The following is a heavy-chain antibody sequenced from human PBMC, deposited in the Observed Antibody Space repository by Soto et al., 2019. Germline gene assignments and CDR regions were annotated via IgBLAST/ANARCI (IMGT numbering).Heavy chain of an antibody. D-gene: IGHD2-2*01. CDR3: ALGAIVVVPAAKTGAKAYYYYGMDV. Sequence: ASVKVSCKASGYTFTSYGISWVRQAPGQGLEWMGWISAYNGNTNYAQKLQGRVTMTTDTSTSTAYMELRSLRSDDTAVYYCALGAIVVVPAAKTGAKAYYYYGMDVWGQGTTVTVSS. CDR1: GYTFTSYG. J-gene: IGHJ6*02. CDR2: ISAYNGNT. V-gene: IGHV1-18*04.